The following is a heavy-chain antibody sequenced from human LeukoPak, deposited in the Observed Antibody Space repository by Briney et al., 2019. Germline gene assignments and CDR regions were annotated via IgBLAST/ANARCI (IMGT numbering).Heavy chain of an antibody. D-gene: IGHD6-13*01. J-gene: IGHJ4*02. V-gene: IGHV3-23*01. CDR3: AKAGGNGYFTPFDY. CDR1: GFTFSSYA. Sequence: GGSLRLSCAASGFTFSSYAMSWVRQAPGKGLEWVSAISCSGGSTYYADSVKGRFTISRDNSKNTLYLQMNSLRAEDTAVYYCAKAGGNGYFTPFDYWGQGTLVTVSS. CDR2: ISCSGGST.